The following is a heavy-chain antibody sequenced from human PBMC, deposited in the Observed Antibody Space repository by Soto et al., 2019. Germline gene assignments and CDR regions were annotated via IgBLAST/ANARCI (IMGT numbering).Heavy chain of an antibody. D-gene: IGHD2-8*01. CDR2: ISSSSSTI. J-gene: IGHJ6*02. CDR3: ARVGDIVLMVYADYYYYGMDV. V-gene: IGHV3-48*02. Sequence: GGSLRLSCAASGFTFSSYSMNWVRQAPGKGLEWVSYISSSSSTIYYADSVKGRFTISRDNAKNSLYLQMNSLRDEDTAVYYCARVGDIVLMVYADYYYYGMDVWGQGTTVTVSS. CDR1: GFTFSSYS.